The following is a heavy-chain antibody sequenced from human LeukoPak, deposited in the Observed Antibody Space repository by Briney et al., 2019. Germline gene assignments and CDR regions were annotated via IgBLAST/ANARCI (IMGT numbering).Heavy chain of an antibody. V-gene: IGHV1-2*02. J-gene: IGHJ6*02. Sequence: ASVKVSCKASGYTFTGYYMHWVRQAPGQGLEWMGWINPNSGGTNYAQKFQGRVTMTRNTSISTAYMELSSLRSEDTAVYYCARWYSSSWYSYYYYYYGMDVWGQGTTVTVSS. CDR1: GYTFTGYY. CDR2: INPNSGGT. CDR3: ARWYSSSWYSYYYYYYGMDV. D-gene: IGHD6-13*01.